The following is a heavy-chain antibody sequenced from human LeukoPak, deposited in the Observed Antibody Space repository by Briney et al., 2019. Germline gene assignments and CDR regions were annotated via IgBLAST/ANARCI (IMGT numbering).Heavy chain of an antibody. CDR2: IYTSGST. V-gene: IGHV4-61*02. CDR1: GGSISSGSYY. Sequence: SQTLSLTXTVSGGSISSGSYYWSWIRQPAGKGLEWIGRIYTSGSTNYNPSLKSRVTISVDTSKNQFSLKLSSVTAADTAVYYCARDPYSGSYSNFDLWGRGTLVTVSS. D-gene: IGHD1-26*01. J-gene: IGHJ2*01. CDR3: ARDPYSGSYSNFDL.